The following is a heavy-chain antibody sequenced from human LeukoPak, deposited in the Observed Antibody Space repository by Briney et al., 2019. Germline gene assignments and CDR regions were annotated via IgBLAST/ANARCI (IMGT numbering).Heavy chain of an antibody. V-gene: IGHV1-24*01. CDR3: ARDRGSGWFVY. J-gene: IGHJ5*01. Sequence: ASVKVSCKVSGYTLTELSMHWVRQAPGKGLEWMGGFDPEDGETIYAQKLQGRVTMTTDTSTSTAYMELRSLRSDDTAVYYCARDRGSGWFVYWGQGTLVTVSS. CDR1: GYTLTELS. D-gene: IGHD6-19*01. CDR2: FDPEDGET.